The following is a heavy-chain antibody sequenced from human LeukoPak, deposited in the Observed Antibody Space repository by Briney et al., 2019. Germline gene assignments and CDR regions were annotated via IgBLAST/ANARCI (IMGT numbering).Heavy chain of an antibody. J-gene: IGHJ4*02. CDR2: ISYDGSNK. CDR3: ARGPLNEAGELRGGD. CDR1: GFTFRSYG. D-gene: IGHD7-27*01. Sequence: PGRSLRLSCAASGFTFRSYGMHWVRQAPGKGLEWVAFISYDGSNKYYADSVKGRFTISRDNSKNTLYLQMNSLRAEDTAVYYCARGPLNEAGELRGGDWGQGTLVTVSS. V-gene: IGHV3-30*03.